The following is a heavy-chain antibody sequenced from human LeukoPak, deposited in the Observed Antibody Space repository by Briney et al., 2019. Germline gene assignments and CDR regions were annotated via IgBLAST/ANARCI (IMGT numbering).Heavy chain of an antibody. V-gene: IGHV3-30*03. J-gene: IGHJ4*02. CDR2: ISYDGSNK. D-gene: IGHD6-13*01. CDR3: ARGLSSSRWYYN. CDR1: GFTFSSYG. Sequence: SGGSLRLSCAASGFTFSSYGMHWVRQAPGKGLEWVAVISYDGSNKYYADSVKGRFTISRDNSKNTLYLQMNSLRAEDTAVYYCARGLSSSRWYYNWGQGTLVTVSS.